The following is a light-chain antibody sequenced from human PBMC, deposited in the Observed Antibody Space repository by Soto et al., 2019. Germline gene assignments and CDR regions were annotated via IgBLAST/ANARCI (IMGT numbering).Light chain of an antibody. Sequence: DIHMTQSPSTLSASVGDRVTITCRASQSISSWLAWYQQKPGKAPKLMIYDASSLESVVPSRFSGSGSGTEFTLTISSLQPDDFATYYCQQYNSYLWTFGQGTKVEIK. CDR2: DAS. CDR3: QQYNSYLWT. V-gene: IGKV1-5*01. J-gene: IGKJ1*01. CDR1: QSISSW.